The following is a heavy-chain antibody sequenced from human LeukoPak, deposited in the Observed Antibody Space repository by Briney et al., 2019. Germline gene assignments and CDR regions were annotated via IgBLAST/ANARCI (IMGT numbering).Heavy chain of an antibody. V-gene: IGHV3-73*01. CDR1: GLTFSGST. CDR2: IRNKANSYAT. J-gene: IGHJ6*03. D-gene: IGHD6-19*01. Sequence: GGSLRLSCAASGLTFSGSTMYWVRQASGKGLEWVGHIRNKANSYATVYAASVKGRFTISRDDSKNTAYLQMNSLKTEDTAVYYCTRSRSIAVTNSLLGFRFNYYYMDVWGKGTTVTVSS. CDR3: TRSRSIAVTNSLLGFRFNYYYMDV.